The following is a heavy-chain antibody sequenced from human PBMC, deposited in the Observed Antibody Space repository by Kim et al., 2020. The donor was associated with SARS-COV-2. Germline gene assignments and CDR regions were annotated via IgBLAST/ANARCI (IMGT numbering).Heavy chain of an antibody. CDR1: GFTFSSYG. CDR2: IWYDGSNK. CDR3: AKEGRVYYGSGSYYNVHSYSYGMDV. Sequence: GGSLRLSCAASGFTFSSYGMHWVRQAPGKGLEWVAVIWYDGSNKYYADSVKGRFTISRDNSKNTLYLQMNSLRAEDTAVYYCAKEGRVYYGSGSYYNVHSYSYGMDVWGQGTTVTVSS. D-gene: IGHD3-10*01. J-gene: IGHJ6*02. V-gene: IGHV3-33*06.